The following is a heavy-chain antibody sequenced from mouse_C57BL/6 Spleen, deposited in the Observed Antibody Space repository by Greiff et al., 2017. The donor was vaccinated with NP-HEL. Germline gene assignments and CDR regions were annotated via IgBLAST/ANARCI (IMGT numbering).Heavy chain of an antibody. D-gene: IGHD1-1*01. CDR3: ARSRYYGSSYSYYAMDY. CDR2: IHPNSGST. CDR1: GYTFTSYW. Sequence: GQLQQPGAELVKPGASVKLSCKASGYTFTSYWMHWVKQRPGQGLEWIGMIHPNSGSTNYNEKFKSKATLTVDKSSSTAYMQLSSLTSEDSAVYYCARSRYYGSSYSYYAMDYWGQGTSVTVSS. J-gene: IGHJ4*01. V-gene: IGHV1-64*01.